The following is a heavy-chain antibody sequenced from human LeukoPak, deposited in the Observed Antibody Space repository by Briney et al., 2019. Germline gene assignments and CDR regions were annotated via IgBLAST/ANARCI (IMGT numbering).Heavy chain of an antibody. J-gene: IGHJ6*04. D-gene: IGHD3-10*01. Sequence: GESLRLSCAASGFPFSSYGMHWVRQAPGKGLEWVAVIWYDGSNKYYADSVKGRFTISRDNSKNTLYLQMTSLSAEDTAVYYCARDPEMVRGVITNYYYVMDVWGKGTTVTVSS. CDR3: ARDPEMVRGVITNYYYVMDV. V-gene: IGHV3-33*01. CDR2: IWYDGSNK. CDR1: GFPFSSYG.